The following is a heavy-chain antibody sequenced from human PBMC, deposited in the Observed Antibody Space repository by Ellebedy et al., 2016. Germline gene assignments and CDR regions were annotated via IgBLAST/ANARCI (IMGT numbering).Heavy chain of an antibody. Sequence: SLKISXAASGFTFSSYAMHWVRQAPGKGLEWVAVISYDGSNKYYADSVKGRFTISRDNSKNTLYLQMNSLRAEDTAVYYCARGSYSSSGVFDPWGQGTLVTVSS. CDR3: ARGSYSSSGVFDP. J-gene: IGHJ5*02. D-gene: IGHD6-6*01. CDR2: ISYDGSNK. V-gene: IGHV3-30-3*01. CDR1: GFTFSSYA.